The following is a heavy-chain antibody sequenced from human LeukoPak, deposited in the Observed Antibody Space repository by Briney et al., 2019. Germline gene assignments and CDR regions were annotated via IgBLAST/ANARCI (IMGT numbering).Heavy chain of an antibody. Sequence: PSETLSLTCTVSGGSISSRSYYWGWIRQPPGKGLEWIGSVYYSGSPYFNPSLKSRVTISVDTSKNQFSLKLSSVTAADTAVYYCARDQGNVDSSHWYLVGNAFDIWGQGTMVTVSS. CDR3: ARDQGNVDSSHWYLVGNAFDI. D-gene: IGHD6-19*01. J-gene: IGHJ3*02. CDR2: VYYSGSP. V-gene: IGHV4-39*07. CDR1: GGSISSRSYY.